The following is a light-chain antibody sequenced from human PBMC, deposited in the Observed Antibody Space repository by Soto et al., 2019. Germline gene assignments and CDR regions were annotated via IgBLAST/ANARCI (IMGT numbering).Light chain of an antibody. V-gene: IGKV3-15*01. CDR1: QSVSSN. CDR2: GAS. Sequence: EIVMTQSPATLSLSPGERATLSCRASQSVSSNLAWYQQQPGQAPRLLIYGASTRATGIPARFSGSGSGTEFTLTTISRQSEDFSVYYCQQHNNWPPYTFGQGTKLEIK. J-gene: IGKJ2*01. CDR3: QQHNNWPPYT.